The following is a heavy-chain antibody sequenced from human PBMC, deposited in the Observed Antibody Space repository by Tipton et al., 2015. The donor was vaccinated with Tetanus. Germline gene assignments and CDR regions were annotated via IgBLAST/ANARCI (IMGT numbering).Heavy chain of an antibody. CDR1: GGSVSSGCYY. Sequence: TLSLTCTVSGGSVSSGCYYWSWIRQPAGKGLEWIGRIDASGSTDYNPSLKSRVTMSVDTSENQFSLKLSSVIAADTAIYYCARVRSAAYTTNWYSGDNWFDPWGQGTLVTVSS. CDR3: ARVRSAAYTTNWYSGDNWFDP. D-gene: IGHD6-13*01. CDR2: IDASGST. V-gene: IGHV4-61*02. J-gene: IGHJ5*02.